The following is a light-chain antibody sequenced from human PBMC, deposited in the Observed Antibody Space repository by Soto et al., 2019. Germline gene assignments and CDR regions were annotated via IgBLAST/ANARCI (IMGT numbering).Light chain of an antibody. J-gene: IGKJ2*01. CDR2: AAS. CDR3: QQYGSSPLT. Sequence: AIRMTQSPSSLSASTGDRVTITCRASQGISSYLAWYQQKPGKAPKLLIYAASTLQSGVPSRFSGSGSGTDFTLTISRLEPEDFAVYYCQQYGSSPLTFGQGTKLEIK. CDR1: QGISSY. V-gene: IGKV1-8*01.